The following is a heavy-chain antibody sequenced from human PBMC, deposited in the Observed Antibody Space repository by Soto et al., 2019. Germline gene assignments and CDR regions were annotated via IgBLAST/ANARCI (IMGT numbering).Heavy chain of an antibody. CDR1: GGSIRIGGYY. CDR3: ARDRLMATAGTARPYFGLDP. J-gene: IGHJ6*02. CDR2: IYYSGNT. D-gene: IGHD5-18*01. Sequence: SETLSLTCTVSGGSIRIGGYYWSWLRQKPGRGLEWIGNIYYSGNTYYNPYLKSRLTTSVDTSTNNFSLNLSSPTAAEMAVYYCARDRLMATAGTARPYFGLDPWGQGTPVPVSS. V-gene: IGHV4-31*03.